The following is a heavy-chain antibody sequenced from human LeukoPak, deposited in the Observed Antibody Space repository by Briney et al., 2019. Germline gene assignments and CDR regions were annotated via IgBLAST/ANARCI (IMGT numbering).Heavy chain of an antibody. CDR2: ISSSSSYI. V-gene: IGHV3-21*01. CDR1: GFTFSSYS. CDR3: ARVRSGGTTDPFDY. J-gene: IGHJ4*02. Sequence: GGSLRLSCAASGFTFSSYSMNWVRQAPGKGLEWVSSISSSSSYIYYADSVKGRFTISRDNAKNSLYLQMNSLRAEDTAVYYCARVRSGGTTDPFDYWGQGTLVTVSS. D-gene: IGHD4-11*01.